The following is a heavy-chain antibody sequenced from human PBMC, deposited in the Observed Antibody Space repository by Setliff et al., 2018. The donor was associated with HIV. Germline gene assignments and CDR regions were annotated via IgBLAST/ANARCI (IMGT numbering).Heavy chain of an antibody. CDR3: ARVSRGGSSPGWFDP. CDR2: IYSTGST. D-gene: IGHD6-6*01. J-gene: IGHJ5*02. V-gene: IGHV4-59*08. Sequence: SETLSLTCTVSGPSINIHYWSWIRQSPGKAFEWIGYIYSTGSTNYNPSLQSRVTISVDSSKNQFSLNLFSVTAADTAVYYCARVSRGGSSPGWFDPWGQGTLVTVSS. CDR1: GPSINIHY.